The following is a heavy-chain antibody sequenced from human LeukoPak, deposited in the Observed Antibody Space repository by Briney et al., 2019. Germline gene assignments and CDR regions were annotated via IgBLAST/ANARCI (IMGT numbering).Heavy chain of an antibody. Sequence: SETLSLTCAVSGGSINSHYWSWIRQPPGKGLEWIGDIYYTGRNNYNLSLKSRVTISVDTSKNHLSLNLTSVLAADTAMYYCARRDSGWNYFDYWGQGNLVTVSS. CDR1: GGSINSHY. CDR3: ARRDSGWNYFDY. D-gene: IGHD5-12*01. CDR2: IYYTGRN. V-gene: IGHV4-59*08. J-gene: IGHJ4*02.